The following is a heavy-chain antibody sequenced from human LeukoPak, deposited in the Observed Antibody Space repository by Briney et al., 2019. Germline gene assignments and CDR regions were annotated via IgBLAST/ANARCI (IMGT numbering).Heavy chain of an antibody. Sequence: GESMKISCKGSGYRFTSYWIGCVRQMPGKGLKWMGIIYPGDSDARYSPSFQGQVTISADKSISTAYLQWSSLKASDTAMYYCARRRDLYSGSYYPFDYWGQGTLVTVSS. CDR3: ARRRDLYSGSYYPFDY. D-gene: IGHD1-26*01. V-gene: IGHV5-51*01. CDR1: GYRFTSYW. CDR2: IYPGDSDA. J-gene: IGHJ4*02.